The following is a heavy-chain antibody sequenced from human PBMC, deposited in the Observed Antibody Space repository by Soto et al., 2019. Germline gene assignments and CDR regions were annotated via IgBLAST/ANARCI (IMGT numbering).Heavy chain of an antibody. V-gene: IGHV3-49*03. J-gene: IGHJ4*02. CDR3: TRDRYCSSTSCSFDY. CDR1: GFTFGDYA. D-gene: IGHD2-2*01. Sequence: GSLRLSCTASGFTFGDYAMSWFRQAPGKGLEWVGFIRSKAYGGTTEYAASVKGRFTISRDDSKSIAYLQMNSLKTEDTAVYYCTRDRYCSSTSCSFDYWGQGTLVTVSS. CDR2: IRSKAYGGTT.